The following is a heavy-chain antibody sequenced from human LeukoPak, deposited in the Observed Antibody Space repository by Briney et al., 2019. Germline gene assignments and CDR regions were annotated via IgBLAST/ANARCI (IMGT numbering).Heavy chain of an antibody. D-gene: IGHD3-16*01. Sequence: RGESLKISCKASGYSFTSNWIGWVRQMPGKGLEWMGIIYPGDSDTRYSPSSQGQVTISADKSISTAYLQWSSLKASDTAMYYCARQITFGGIEFDPWGQGTLVTVSS. V-gene: IGHV5-51*01. CDR3: ARQITFGGIEFDP. CDR1: GYSFTSNW. J-gene: IGHJ5*02. CDR2: IYPGDSDT.